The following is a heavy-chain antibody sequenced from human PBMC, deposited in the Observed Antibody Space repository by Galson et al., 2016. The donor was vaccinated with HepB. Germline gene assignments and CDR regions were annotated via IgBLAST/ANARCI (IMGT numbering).Heavy chain of an antibody. D-gene: IGHD1-7*01. J-gene: IGHJ6*03. V-gene: IGHV4-39*01. CDR3: ARHAGTSYENYDMDV. Sequence: SETLSLTCTVSGGSISSSYYWAWIRQPPGKGLEWIASIYYSGTSYYKPSLTSRVTISVDTSKSQFSLKVWSVTAADTAVYYCARHAGTSYENYDMDVWGRGTTVAVSS. CDR1: GGSISSSYY. CDR2: IYYSGTS.